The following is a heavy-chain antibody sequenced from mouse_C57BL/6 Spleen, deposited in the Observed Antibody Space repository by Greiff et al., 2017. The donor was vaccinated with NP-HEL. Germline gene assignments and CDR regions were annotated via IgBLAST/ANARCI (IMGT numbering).Heavy chain of an antibody. J-gene: IGHJ2*01. CDR3: APYYYGSSSFDY. Sequence: VQLQQPGAELVKPGASVKMSCKASGYTFTSYWITWVKQRPGQGLEWIGDIYPGSGSTNYNEKFKSKATLTVDTSSSTAYMQLSSLTSEDSAVYYCAPYYYGSSSFDYWGQGTTLTVSS. CDR2: IYPGSGST. V-gene: IGHV1-55*01. CDR1: GYTFTSYW. D-gene: IGHD1-1*01.